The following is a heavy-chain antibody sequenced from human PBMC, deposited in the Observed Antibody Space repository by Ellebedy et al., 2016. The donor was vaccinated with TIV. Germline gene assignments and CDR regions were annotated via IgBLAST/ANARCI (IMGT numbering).Heavy chain of an antibody. V-gene: IGHV1-46*04. J-gene: IGHJ3*01. CDR1: GFIFTSYY. D-gene: IGHD1-26*01. Sequence: AASVKVSCKASGFIFTSYYVQWVRQAPGQGLEWMGVINLSGGSTFYAQKLQGRVTITRDTSTSTVYMDLRSLRSEDTAVYYCARMGLKSGSQKSGFDLWGQGTMLTVSS. CDR3: ARMGLKSGSQKSGFDL. CDR2: INLSGGST.